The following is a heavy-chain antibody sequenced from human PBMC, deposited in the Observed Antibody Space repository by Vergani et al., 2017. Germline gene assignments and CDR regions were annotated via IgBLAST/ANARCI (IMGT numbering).Heavy chain of an antibody. D-gene: IGHD1-26*01. V-gene: IGHV4-61*02. CDR1: GDSNSSGNYY. J-gene: IGHJ3*02. Sequence: QVQLQESGPGLLKPSQTLSLTCSVAGDSNSSGNYYWNWIRQPAGKGLEWMGRIYSSGSTSYNPSIKSRITMSLDTSKNQFSLSLSSVTAADTAVYYCARGTFLHAFDNWGQGTVVTVSS. CDR3: ARGTFLHAFDN. CDR2: IYSSGST.